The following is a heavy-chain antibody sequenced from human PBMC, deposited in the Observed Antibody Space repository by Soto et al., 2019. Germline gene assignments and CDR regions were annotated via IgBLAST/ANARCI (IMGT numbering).Heavy chain of an antibody. CDR1: GFTFDSPYSHG. CDR2: ISSNGANT. J-gene: IGHJ4*01. V-gene: IGHV3-23*01. Sequence: EVLLLESGGGLVQPGGSLGLSCAASGFTFDSPYSHGMSWVRQSPGKGPEWVSTISSNGANTHYAESVKGRFTTSKDAARNAVHLHMNSRRAEDTATYFCVSWVSAHFDYWGHGTTVTVSS. CDR3: VSWVSAHFDY. D-gene: IGHD2-8*01.